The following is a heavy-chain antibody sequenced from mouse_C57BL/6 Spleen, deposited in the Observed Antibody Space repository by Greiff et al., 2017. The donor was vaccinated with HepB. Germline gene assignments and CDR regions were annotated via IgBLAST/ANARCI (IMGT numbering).Heavy chain of an antibody. D-gene: IGHD1-1*01. Sequence: EVQLQQSGPELVKPGASVKISCKASGYTFTDYYMNWVKQSHGKSLEWIGDINPNNGGTSYNQKFKGKATLTVDKSSSTAYMELRSLTSEDSAVYYCARVTTELDYYAMDYWGQGTSVTVSS. CDR1: GYTFTDYY. J-gene: IGHJ4*01. V-gene: IGHV1-26*01. CDR2: INPNNGGT. CDR3: ARVTTELDYYAMDY.